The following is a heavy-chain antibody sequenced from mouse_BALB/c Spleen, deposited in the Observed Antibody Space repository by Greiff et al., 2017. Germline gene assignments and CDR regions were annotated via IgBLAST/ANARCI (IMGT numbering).Heavy chain of an antibody. J-gene: IGHJ4*01. V-gene: IGHV5-4*02. Sequence: EVKLVESGGGLVKPGGSLKLSCAASGFTFSDYYMYWVRQTPEKRLEWVATISDGGSYTYYPDSVKGRFTISRDNAKNNLYLQMSSLKSEDTAMYYCARDGYYAYDRGYAMDYWGQGTSVTVSS. D-gene: IGHD2-2*01. CDR2: ISDGGSYT. CDR1: GFTFSDYY. CDR3: ARDGYYAYDRGYAMDY.